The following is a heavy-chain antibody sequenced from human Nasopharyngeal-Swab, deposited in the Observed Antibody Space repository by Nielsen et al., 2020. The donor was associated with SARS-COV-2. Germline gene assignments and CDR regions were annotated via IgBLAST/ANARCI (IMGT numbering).Heavy chain of an antibody. CDR1: GYTFTGYY. CDR2: INPNSGGT. CDR3: ARVVWVDWDAFHI. V-gene: IGHV1-2*02. J-gene: IGHJ3*02. D-gene: IGHD3-16*01. Sequence: VSVKVSCKASGYTFTGYYMHWVRQAPGQGLEWMGWINPNSGGTNYAQKFQGRVTMTRDTSISTAYMELSRLRSDDTAVYYCARVVWVDWDAFHIWGQGTIVTVSS.